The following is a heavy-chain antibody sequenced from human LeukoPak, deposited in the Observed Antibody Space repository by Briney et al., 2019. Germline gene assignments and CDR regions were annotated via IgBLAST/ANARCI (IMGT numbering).Heavy chain of an antibody. CDR1: GFTFGDYA. J-gene: IGHJ5*02. CDR2: IRSKAYGGTT. Sequence: GGSLRLSCTASGFTFGDYAMSWVRQAPGKGLEWVGFIRSKAYGGTTEYAASVKGRFTISRDDSKSIAYLQMNSLKIEDTAVYYCTRLGYGSGSNYITDWFDPWGQGTLVTVSS. CDR3: TRLGYGSGSNYITDWFDP. D-gene: IGHD3-10*01. V-gene: IGHV3-49*04.